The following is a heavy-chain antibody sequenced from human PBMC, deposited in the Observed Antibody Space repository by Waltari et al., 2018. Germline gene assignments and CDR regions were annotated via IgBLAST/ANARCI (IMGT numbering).Heavy chain of an antibody. CDR3: ARDRWEQAIDY. V-gene: IGHV3-21*01. D-gene: IGHD1-26*01. J-gene: IGHJ4*02. CDR2: ITRSSRDI. CDR1: GLPPRSYS. Sequence: EVQLVESGGGLVKPGGSLRLSCAASGLPPRSYSMNWVRQAPGKGLEWVSSITRSSRDIYYADSVKGRFTISRDNAKNSLYLQMNSLRAEDTAVYYCARDRWEQAIDYWGQGTLVTVSS.